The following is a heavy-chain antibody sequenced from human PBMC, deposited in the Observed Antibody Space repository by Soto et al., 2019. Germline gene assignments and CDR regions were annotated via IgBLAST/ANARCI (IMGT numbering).Heavy chain of an antibody. V-gene: IGHV3-11*01. CDR2: ISSSGSTI. CDR1: GFTFSDYY. D-gene: IGHD1-26*01. CDR3: ASPYSGHGGYYYYGMDV. Sequence: GWSLRLSCAASGFTFSDYYMSWIRQAPGKGLEWVSYISSSGSTIYYADSVKGRFTISRDNAKNSLYLQMNSLRAEDTAVYYCASPYSGHGGYYYYGMDVWGQGTTVTVSS. J-gene: IGHJ6*02.